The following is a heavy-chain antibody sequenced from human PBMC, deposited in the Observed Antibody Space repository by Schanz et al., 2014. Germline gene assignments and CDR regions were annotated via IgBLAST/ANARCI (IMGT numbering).Heavy chain of an antibody. J-gene: IGHJ6*02. CDR3: ARQPFYHYGMDV. CDR1: GFIFNDYY. V-gene: IGHV3-11*04. Sequence: QVQLVESGGGLVKPGGSLRLSCAASGFIFNDYYMNWIRQAPGKGLEWLSYISRDGTTSYYADSVKGRFTISRDNAKNSLYLEMTSLRGEDTAVYYCARQPFYHYGMDVWGHGTTVTVSS. CDR2: ISRDGTTS.